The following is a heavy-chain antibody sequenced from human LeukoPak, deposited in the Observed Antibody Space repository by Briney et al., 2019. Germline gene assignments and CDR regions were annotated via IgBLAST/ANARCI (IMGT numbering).Heavy chain of an antibody. Sequence: GGSLRLSCAASGFTFSSYSMNWVRQAPGKGLEWVSSISSSSSYIYYADSVKGRFTISRDNAKNSLYLQMNSLRAEDTAVYYCAKAARYYYDSSGQWGFDYWGQGTPVTVSS. J-gene: IGHJ4*02. CDR1: GFTFSSYS. CDR3: AKAARYYYDSSGQWGFDY. D-gene: IGHD3-22*01. V-gene: IGHV3-21*01. CDR2: ISSSSSYI.